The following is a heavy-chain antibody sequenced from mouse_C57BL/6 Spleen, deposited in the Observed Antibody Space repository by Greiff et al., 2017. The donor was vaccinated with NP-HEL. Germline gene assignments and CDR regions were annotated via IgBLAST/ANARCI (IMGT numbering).Heavy chain of an antibody. V-gene: IGHV1-82*01. D-gene: IGHD2-4*01. Sequence: VQLQQSGPELVKPGASVKISCKASGYAFSSSWMNWVKQRPGKGLEWIGRIYPGDGDTNYNGKFKGKATLTADKSSSTAYMQLSSLTSEYSAVYFCARGGYDYDGFAYWGQGTLVTVSA. CDR1: GYAFSSSW. CDR2: IYPGDGDT. CDR3: ARGGYDYDGFAY. J-gene: IGHJ3*01.